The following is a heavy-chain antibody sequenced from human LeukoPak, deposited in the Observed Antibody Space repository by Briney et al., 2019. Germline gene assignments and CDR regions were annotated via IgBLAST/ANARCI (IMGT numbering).Heavy chain of an antibody. V-gene: IGHV3-11*01. CDR3: ARGAAYYYDSSGYGPVDY. J-gene: IGHJ4*02. CDR2: ISGSGSTI. D-gene: IGHD3-22*01. Sequence: GGSLRLSCAASGFTFSDYYMSWIRQAPGKGLEWVSYISGSGSTIYYADSVKGRFTISRDNAKNSLYLQMNSLRAEDTAVYYCARGAAYYYDSSGYGPVDYWGQGTLVTVSS. CDR1: GFTFSDYY.